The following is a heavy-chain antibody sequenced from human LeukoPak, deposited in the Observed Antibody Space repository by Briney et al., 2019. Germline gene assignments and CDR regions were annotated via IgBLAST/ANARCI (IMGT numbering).Heavy chain of an antibody. Sequence: SVKVSCKASGFSFTGSVIQWVRQARGQRLEWIGWIVVGSGNTNYAQKFQERVTITRDRSTSTAYMELSSLRSEDTALYYCASADPSVRGVMDYWGQGTLVTVSS. CDR1: GFSFTGSV. D-gene: IGHD3-10*01. J-gene: IGHJ4*02. V-gene: IGHV1-58*02. CDR3: ASADPSVRGVMDY. CDR2: IVVGSGNT.